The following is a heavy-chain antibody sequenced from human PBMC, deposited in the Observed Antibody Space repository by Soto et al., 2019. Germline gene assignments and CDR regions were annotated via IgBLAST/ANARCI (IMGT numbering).Heavy chain of an antibody. D-gene: IGHD4-17*01. CDR1: GYSFIGYG. CDR2: ISAYNGDT. J-gene: IGHJ4*02. CDR3: ARDGALYGDYGGY. V-gene: IGHV1-18*01. Sequence: QVPLVQSGAEVKKPGASVKVSCKASGYSFIGYGFSWVRQAPGQGLEYMGWISAYNGDTHYAQSLQGGVTMTTETSTSTAYMELRSLRPDDTAVYYCARDGALYGDYGGYWGQGTLVTVSS.